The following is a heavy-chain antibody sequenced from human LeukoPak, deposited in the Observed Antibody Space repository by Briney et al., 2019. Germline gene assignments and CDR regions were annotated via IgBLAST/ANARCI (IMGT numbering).Heavy chain of an antibody. CDR2: IKQDGSEK. J-gene: IGHJ3*01. CDR3: ARDRVGDSDAFDV. Sequence: GGSLRLSCAASGYRFSNYWMSWVRQAPGKGLEWVANIKQDGSEKYYVDSVKGRFTISRDNAKSSLYLQMSSLRAEDTAIYYCARDRVGDSDAFDVWGQGTVVTVSS. V-gene: IGHV3-7*01. D-gene: IGHD2-21*01. CDR1: GYRFSNYW.